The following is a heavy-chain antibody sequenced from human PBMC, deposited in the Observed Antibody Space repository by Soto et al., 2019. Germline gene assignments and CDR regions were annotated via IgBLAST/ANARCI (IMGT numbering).Heavy chain of an antibody. D-gene: IGHD1-26*01. V-gene: IGHV1-18*01. CDR2: ISAYNGNT. J-gene: IGHJ4*02. CDR1: GYTFTSYG. Sequence: QVQLLQSGAEVKKPGASVKVSCKAYGYTFTSYGISWVRRAPGQGLEWMGWISAYNGNTNYAQKLQGRVTMTTDTSTSTAYMELRSPRSDDTAVYYRARDAAVGQFDYWGQGTLVTVSS. CDR3: ARDAAVGQFDY.